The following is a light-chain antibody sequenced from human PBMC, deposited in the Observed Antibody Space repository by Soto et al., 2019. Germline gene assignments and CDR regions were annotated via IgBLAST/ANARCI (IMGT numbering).Light chain of an antibody. V-gene: IGLV2-14*01. J-gene: IGLJ2*01. CDR3: SSYTNSGTNVV. Sequence: QSVLTQPASVSGSPGQSITICCTGTSSDVGGYNFVSWYQQHPGKAPKLMIYDVSNRPSGVSSRFSGSKSGNAASLTISGLQAEDEAEYYCSSYTNSGTNVVFGGGTSSPS. CDR1: SSDVGGYNF. CDR2: DVS.